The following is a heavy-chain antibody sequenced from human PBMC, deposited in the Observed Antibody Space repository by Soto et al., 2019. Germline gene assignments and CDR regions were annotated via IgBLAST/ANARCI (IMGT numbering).Heavy chain of an antibody. V-gene: IGHV3-11*01. CDR1: GFTFSDYY. CDR3: ARSERGSGTYYNVAFDI. D-gene: IGHD3-10*01. CDR2: ISSSGITI. Sequence: QVQLVESGGGLVKPGGSLRLSCAASGFTFSDYYMTWVRRAPGKGLEWLSHISSSGITIYYVDSVKGRFTISRDNAKNSVYLQMNSLRPEDTAVYYCARSERGSGTYYNVAFDIWGQGTTVTVSS. J-gene: IGHJ3*02.